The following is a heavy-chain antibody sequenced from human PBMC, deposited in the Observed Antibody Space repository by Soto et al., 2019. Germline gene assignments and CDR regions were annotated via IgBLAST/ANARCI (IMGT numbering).Heavy chain of an antibody. Sequence: GASVKVSCKTSGYTLTSYGISWVRQAPRQGLEWMGGISAYSGETNYAQKLQGRLTMTTDTSTSTAYMELRTLNSDDKALYPCASPTPGHCGTGYSHYYFKCWGKRNLVTVCS. D-gene: IGHD3-9*01. J-gene: IGHJ4*02. CDR1: GYTLTSYG. CDR3: ASPTPGHCGTGYSHYYFKC. V-gene: IGHV1-18*01. CDR2: ISAYSGET.